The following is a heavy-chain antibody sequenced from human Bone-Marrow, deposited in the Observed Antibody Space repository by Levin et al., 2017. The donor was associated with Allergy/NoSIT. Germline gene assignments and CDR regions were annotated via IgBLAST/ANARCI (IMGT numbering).Heavy chain of an antibody. V-gene: IGHV3-30*04. J-gene: IGHJ5*02. Sequence: GGSLRLSCAASGFTFSSYAMHWVRQAPGKGLEWVAVISYDGSNKYYADSVKGRFTISRDNSKNTLYLQMNSLRAEDTAVYYCARDQYYDILTGYQEAGWFDPWGQGTLVTVSS. CDR2: ISYDGSNK. CDR3: ARDQYYDILTGYQEAGWFDP. CDR1: GFTFSSYA. D-gene: IGHD3-9*01.